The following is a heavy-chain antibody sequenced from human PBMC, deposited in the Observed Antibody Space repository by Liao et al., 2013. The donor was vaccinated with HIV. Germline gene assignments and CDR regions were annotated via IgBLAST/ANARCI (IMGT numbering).Heavy chain of an antibody. CDR1: GGSISSYY. V-gene: IGHV4-59*12. J-gene: IGHJ5*02. CDR2: INHSGST. CDR3: ARDAYFDWDNWFDP. Sequence: QVQLQESGPGLVKPSETLSLTCTVSGGSISSYYWSWIRQPPGKGLEWIGEINHSGSTNYNPSLKSRVTISLDTSKNQFSLKLSSVTAADTAVYYCARDAYFDWDNWFDPWGQGTLVTVSS. D-gene: IGHD3-9*01.